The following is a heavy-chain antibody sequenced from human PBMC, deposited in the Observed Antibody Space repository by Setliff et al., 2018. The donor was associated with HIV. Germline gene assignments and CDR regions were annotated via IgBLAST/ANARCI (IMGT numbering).Heavy chain of an antibody. D-gene: IGHD3-22*01. Sequence: GGSLRLSCAGSGFTVNSGAMSWVRQAPGKGLEWVSVISGSGGSTYVADSVKGRFTISRDNSENTLYLQMNSLKTEDTAMYYCTTAPFTMIIVDINKGAFDIWGQGTMVTVSS. CDR1: GFTVNSGA. V-gene: IGHV3-23*01. J-gene: IGHJ3*02. CDR3: TTAPFTMIIVDINKGAFDI. CDR2: ISGSGGST.